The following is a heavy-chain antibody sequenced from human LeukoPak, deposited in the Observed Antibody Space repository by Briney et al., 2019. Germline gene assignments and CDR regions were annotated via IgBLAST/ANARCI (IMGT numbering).Heavy chain of an antibody. V-gene: IGHV3-30*02. CDR1: EFIFSDYD. J-gene: IGHJ4*02. Sequence: HSGGSLRLSCAASEFIFSDYDMHWVRQAPGKGLEWVALIRCDGRSEYYSGYMQGRFTISRDNSKNNLFLNMNNLGPEDTAVYFCARTRLGTSTSFYFDLWGQGTLVTVSS. CDR2: IRCDGRSE. CDR3: ARTRLGTSTSFYFDL. D-gene: IGHD1-26*01.